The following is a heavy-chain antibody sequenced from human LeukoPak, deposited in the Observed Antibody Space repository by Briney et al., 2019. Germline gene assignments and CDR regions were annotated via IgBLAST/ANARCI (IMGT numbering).Heavy chain of an antibody. CDR3: GRGKDSYYYGVDV. CDR2: ISGYIAAA. Sequence: VKGCCKASGLTFGAFFISLVRQAPGQGLEWVGCISGYIAAANYAQKFQDRVTMTTDRSTSTAYLELVSLRPDDTAVYYCGRGKDSYYYGVDVWGQGTTVTVSS. CDR1: GLTFGAFF. V-gene: IGHV1-18*01. J-gene: IGHJ6*02. D-gene: IGHD3-10*01.